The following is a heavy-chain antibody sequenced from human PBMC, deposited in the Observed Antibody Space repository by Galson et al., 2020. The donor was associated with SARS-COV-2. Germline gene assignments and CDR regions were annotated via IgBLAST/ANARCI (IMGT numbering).Heavy chain of an antibody. D-gene: IGHD6-13*01. CDR1: GFTFDDYA. CDR3: AKVSSSTAAADPDY. CDR2: ISWNSGSI. Sequence: GGPLRLSCAASGFTFDDYAMHWVRQAPGKGLEWVSGISWNSGSIGYADSVKGRFTISRDNAKNSLYLQMNSLRAEDTALYYCAKVSSSTAAADPDYWGQGTLVTVSS. J-gene: IGHJ4*02. V-gene: IGHV3-9*01.